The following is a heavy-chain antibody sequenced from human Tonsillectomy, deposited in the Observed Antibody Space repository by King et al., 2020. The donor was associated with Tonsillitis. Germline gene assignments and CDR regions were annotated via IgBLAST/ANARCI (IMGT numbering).Heavy chain of an antibody. CDR2: INSDGSST. Sequence: VQLVESGGGLVQPGGSLRLSCAASGFTFSSYWMHWVRQAPGKGLVWVSRINSDGSSTSYADSVKGRFTISRDNAKNTLYLQMNSLRAEDTAVYYCARSEDSKDAFDIWGQGTMVTVSS. CDR3: ARSEDSKDAFDI. J-gene: IGHJ3*02. CDR1: GFTFSSYW. D-gene: IGHD4-11*01. V-gene: IGHV3-74*01.